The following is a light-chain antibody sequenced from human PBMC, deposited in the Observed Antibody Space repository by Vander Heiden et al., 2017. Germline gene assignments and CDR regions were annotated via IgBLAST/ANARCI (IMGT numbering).Light chain of an antibody. Sequence: QSVLTPPPSASGTPGQRVTISCSGSSSNLGNNYVHWYQQLPGTAPKLRIVINSHRPSGVPNRFSCSKAGTSASTDISGLRSEDEADDVCSTWADSMSGSCVFGGGTKLTVL. J-gene: IGLJ3*02. CDR3: STWADSMSGSCV. CDR2: INS. V-gene: IGLV1-47*02. CDR1: SSNLGNNY.